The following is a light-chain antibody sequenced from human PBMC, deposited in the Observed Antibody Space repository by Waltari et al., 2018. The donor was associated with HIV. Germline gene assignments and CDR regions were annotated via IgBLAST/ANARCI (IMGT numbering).Light chain of an antibody. Sequence: SVSPGQTATITCSGYKLGEKFVSWYQQKPGQSPFLVIFQDTKRPSGIPERFSGSTSGNTATLTIRGTQAMDEADYYCQALDSNTVVFGGGTYLAVL. CDR3: QALDSNTVV. CDR1: KLGEKF. V-gene: IGLV3-1*01. J-gene: IGLJ3*02. CDR2: QDT.